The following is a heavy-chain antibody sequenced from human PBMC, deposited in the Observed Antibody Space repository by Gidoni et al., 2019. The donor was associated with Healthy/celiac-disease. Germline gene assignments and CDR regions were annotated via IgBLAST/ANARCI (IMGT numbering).Heavy chain of an antibody. CDR1: GGSTSSSRYY. V-gene: IGHV4-39*01. CDR3: ARHPVSGLPLGFQH. D-gene: IGHD6-19*01. J-gene: IGHJ1*01. Sequence: LQLQESGPGLVKPSENLSLTGTVSGGSTSSSRYYWGWIRQPPGKGLEWIGSIYYSGSTYYNPSLKSRVTISVDTSKNQFSLKLSSVTAADTAVYYCARHPVSGLPLGFQHWGQGTLVTVSS. CDR2: IYYSGST.